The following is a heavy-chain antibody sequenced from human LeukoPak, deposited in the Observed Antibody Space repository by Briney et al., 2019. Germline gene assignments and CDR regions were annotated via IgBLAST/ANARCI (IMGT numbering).Heavy chain of an antibody. CDR3: ARHIGGGIEDMDV. CDR1: GGSIGTYY. D-gene: IGHD3-16*02. J-gene: IGHJ6*03. Sequence: SETLSLTCIVSGGSIGTYYWSWIRQSPGKGLEWIGYIYVTGTRYNPYLQSRVTISVDRSRNQFFLKVSSVTAADTAVYYCARHIGGGIEDMDVWGKGTKVIVSS. V-gene: IGHV4-59*08. CDR2: IYVTGT.